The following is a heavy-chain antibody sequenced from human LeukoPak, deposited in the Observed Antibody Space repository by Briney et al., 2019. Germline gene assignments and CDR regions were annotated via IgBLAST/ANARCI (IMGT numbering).Heavy chain of an antibody. V-gene: IGHV4-39*07. CDR1: GGSISSSSYY. CDR2: IYYSGST. J-gene: IGHJ5*02. Sequence: SETLSLTCTVSGGSISSSSYYWGWIRQPPGKGLEWIGSIYYSGSTYYNPSLKSRVTISVDTSKNQFSLKLSSVTAADTAVYYCARDVILMEWELLGWFDPWGQGTLVTASS. D-gene: IGHD1-26*01. CDR3: ARDVILMEWELLGWFDP.